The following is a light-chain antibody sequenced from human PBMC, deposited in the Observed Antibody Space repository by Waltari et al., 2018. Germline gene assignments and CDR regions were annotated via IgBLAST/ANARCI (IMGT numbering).Light chain of an antibody. Sequence: DIVMTQSPEYLAVSLGERATINCKSRRCVFSSPNETNALAWDPQKRGQPPKLLMYWASTRESGVPDRFSGSGSGTDFTLTVSSLQAEDVAVYYCQQYITTPLTFGGGTK. V-gene: IGKV4-1*01. CDR2: WAS. J-gene: IGKJ4*01. CDR3: QQYITTPLT. CDR1: RCVFSSPNETNA.